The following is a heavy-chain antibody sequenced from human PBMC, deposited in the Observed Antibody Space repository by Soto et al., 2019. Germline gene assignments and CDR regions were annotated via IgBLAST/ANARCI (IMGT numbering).Heavy chain of an antibody. CDR2: IYYSGST. CDR1: GGSISSYY. D-gene: IGHD3-22*01. Sequence: ETLSLTSTVSGGSISSYYWSWIRQPPGKGLEWIGYIYYSGSTNYNPSLKSRVTISVDTSKTQFSLKLSSVTAADTAVYYWAREGDSSGYSLDYWGQGTLVTVSS. J-gene: IGHJ4*02. CDR3: AREGDSSGYSLDY. V-gene: IGHV4-59*01.